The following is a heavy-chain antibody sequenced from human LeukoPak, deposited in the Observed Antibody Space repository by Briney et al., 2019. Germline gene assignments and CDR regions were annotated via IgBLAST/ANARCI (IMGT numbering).Heavy chain of an antibody. CDR3: ARERGGVVVVIGSWFDP. J-gene: IGHJ5*02. D-gene: IGHD3-22*01. Sequence: SETLCLTCTVSGGSISSYYWSWVRQPAGKGLEWIGRIYTSGSTKYNPSLNIPVTMSVDTSNPQFSLKLSSVPAADTAVYYCARERGGVVVVIGSWFDPWGQGTLVTVSS. V-gene: IGHV4-4*07. CDR2: IYTSGST. CDR1: GGSISSYY.